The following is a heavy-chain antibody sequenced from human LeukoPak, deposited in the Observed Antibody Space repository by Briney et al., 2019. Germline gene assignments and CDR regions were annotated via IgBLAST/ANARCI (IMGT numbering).Heavy chain of an antibody. V-gene: IGHV3-48*02. CDR1: GFTFSSYS. CDR3: ASSGSYRFDY. J-gene: IGHJ4*02. D-gene: IGHD1-26*01. Sequence: QAGGSLRLSCAASGFTFSSYSMNWVRQAPGKGLERVSHITASGTAMFYADSVKGRFTISRDNAKNSLYLQMNSLRDEDTAVYYYASSGSYRFDYWGQGTLVNVSS. CDR2: ITASGTAM.